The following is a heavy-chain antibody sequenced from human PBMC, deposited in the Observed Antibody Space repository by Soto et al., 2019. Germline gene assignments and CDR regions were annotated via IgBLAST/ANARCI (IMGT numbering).Heavy chain of an antibody. V-gene: IGHV4-31*03. J-gene: IGHJ4*02. CDR1: GGSISSGGYY. CDR2: IYYSGST. CDR3: GTNSAVTTLGFDY. D-gene: IGHD4-4*01. Sequence: QVQLQESGPGLVKPSQTLSLTCTVSGGSISSGGYYWSWIRQHPGKGLEWIGYIYYSGSTYYNPSLKSRVTISRDTSKNQLSLKLSSVTAADTAVYYCGTNSAVTTLGFDYWGQGTLVTVSS.